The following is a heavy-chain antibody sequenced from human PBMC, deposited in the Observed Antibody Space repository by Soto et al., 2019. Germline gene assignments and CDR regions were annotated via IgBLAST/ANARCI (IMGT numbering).Heavy chain of an antibody. V-gene: IGHV3-30-3*01. CDR1: GFTFSSYA. J-gene: IGHJ6*02. CDR2: ISYDGSNK. CDR3: ARALPPQAYYYYYGMDV. Sequence: PGGSLRLSCAASGFTFSSYAMHWVRQAPGKGLEWVAVISYDGSNKYYADSVKGRFTISRDNSKNTLYLQMNSLRAEDTAVYYCARALPPQAYYYYYGMDVWGQGTTVTVSS.